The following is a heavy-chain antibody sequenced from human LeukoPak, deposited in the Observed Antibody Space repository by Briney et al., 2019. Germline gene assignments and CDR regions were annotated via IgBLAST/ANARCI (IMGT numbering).Heavy chain of an antibody. Sequence: GGSLRLSCAASGFTFSSYSMNWVRQAPGKGLEWVSSISSSSSYIYYADSVKGRFTISRDNAKNSLYLHMNSLRAEDTAVYYCARVVVAATGGFDPWGQGTLVTASS. CDR3: ARVVVAATGGFDP. D-gene: IGHD2-15*01. CDR1: GFTFSSYS. J-gene: IGHJ5*02. V-gene: IGHV3-21*01. CDR2: ISSSSSYI.